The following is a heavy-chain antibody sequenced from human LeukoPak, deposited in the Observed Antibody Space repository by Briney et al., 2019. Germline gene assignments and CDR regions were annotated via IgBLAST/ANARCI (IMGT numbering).Heavy chain of an antibody. CDR3: ARGYDSSAYYPFNY. Sequence: SETLSLTCTVFGGSIRSSYYYWGWIRQPPGKGLEWIGSIYDSGSTYYNPSLKSRVTISVDTSKNQFSLKLNSVTAADTAVYYCARGYDSSAYYPFNYWGQGTLVTVSS. CDR1: GGSIRSSYYY. CDR2: IYDSGST. V-gene: IGHV4-39*01. J-gene: IGHJ4*02. D-gene: IGHD3-22*01.